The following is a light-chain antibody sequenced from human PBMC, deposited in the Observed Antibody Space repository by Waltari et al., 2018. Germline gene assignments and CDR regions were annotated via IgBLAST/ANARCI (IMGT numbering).Light chain of an antibody. CDR2: GAS. Sequence: ETVLAQSPGTLSLSLGDSATLSCRASQSVSRDYLAWYQQTPGQAPRLLIYGASSRATGIPARFSGSGSGTDFTLTITRLEPEDFAVYYCQQYGSSPLTFGGGTKVDIK. V-gene: IGKV3-20*01. CDR3: QQYGSSPLT. J-gene: IGKJ4*01. CDR1: QSVSRDY.